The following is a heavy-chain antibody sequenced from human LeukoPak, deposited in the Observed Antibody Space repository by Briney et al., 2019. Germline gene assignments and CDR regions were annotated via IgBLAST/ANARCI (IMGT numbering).Heavy chain of an antibody. Sequence: AASVKVSCKASGYTFTGYYMHWVRQAPGQGLEWMGWINPNSGGTNYAQKFQGRVTMTRDTSISTAYMELSRLRSDDTAVYYCARGRLYSNDRKAFDYWDQGTLVTVSS. CDR3: ARGRLYSNDRKAFDY. CDR2: INPNSGGT. D-gene: IGHD6-13*01. CDR1: GYTFTGYY. V-gene: IGHV1-2*02. J-gene: IGHJ4*02.